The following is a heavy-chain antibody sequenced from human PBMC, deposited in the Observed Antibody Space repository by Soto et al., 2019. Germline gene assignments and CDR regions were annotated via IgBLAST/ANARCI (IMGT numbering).Heavy chain of an antibody. V-gene: IGHV3-33*01. CDR2: IWSDGSNI. J-gene: IGHJ5*02. Sequence: QVQLVESGGGVVQPGRSLRLSCAASGFTFSNYGMHWVRQAPGKGLEWLANIWSDGSNIYYADSVKGRFTISRDNSKNTLYLQMNSLRAEDTAVYFCARSCSGGSCYSELSDWFDPWGQGTLVTVSS. CDR1: GFTFSNYG. D-gene: IGHD2-15*01. CDR3: ARSCSGGSCYSELSDWFDP.